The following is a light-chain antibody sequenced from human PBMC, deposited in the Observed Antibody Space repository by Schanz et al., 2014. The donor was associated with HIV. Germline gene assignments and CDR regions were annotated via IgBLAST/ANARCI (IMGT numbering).Light chain of an antibody. CDR1: QSLGGSQ. J-gene: IGKJ1*01. CDR2: GAS. Sequence: ETVLTQSPGSLSLSPGERATLSCRASQSLGGSQLAWYQHKPGQAPRLLIYGASNRATGIPARFSGSGSGTDFTLTISRLEPEDFAVYYCQQYGSSPWTFGQGTKVDFK. V-gene: IGKV3-20*01. CDR3: QQYGSSPWT.